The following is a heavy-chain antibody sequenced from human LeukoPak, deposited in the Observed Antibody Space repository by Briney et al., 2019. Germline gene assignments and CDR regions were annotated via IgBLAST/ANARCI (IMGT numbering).Heavy chain of an antibody. Sequence: SETLSLTCTVSGGSISSYYWSWIRQPPGKGLEWIGYIYYSGSTNYNPSLKSRVTISVDTSKNQFSLKLSSVNAADTAVYYCARCCSGGSCYVDAFDIWGQGTMVTVSS. D-gene: IGHD2-15*01. CDR1: GGSISSYY. J-gene: IGHJ3*02. V-gene: IGHV4-59*01. CDR2: IYYSGST. CDR3: ARCCSGGSCYVDAFDI.